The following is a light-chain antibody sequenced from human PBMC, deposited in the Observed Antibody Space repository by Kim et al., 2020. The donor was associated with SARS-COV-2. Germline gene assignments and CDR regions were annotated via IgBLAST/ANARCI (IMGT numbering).Light chain of an antibody. CDR1: QSVGRNF. V-gene: IGKV3-20*01. CDR2: GAT. Sequence: SPGERATLSCRASQSVGRNFVAWFQQKPGQTPRRLIHGATSRATGTPDRFSGSVSGTEFTLTISRLDTEDFAIYYCQQYATPPLTFGGGTKVDIK. J-gene: IGKJ4*01. CDR3: QQYATPPLT.